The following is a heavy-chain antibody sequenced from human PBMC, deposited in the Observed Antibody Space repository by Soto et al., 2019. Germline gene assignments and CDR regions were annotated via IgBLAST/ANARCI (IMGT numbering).Heavy chain of an antibody. D-gene: IGHD6-13*01. CDR3: AKCLERFGIAADH. CDR1: VFTSSSYA. V-gene: IGHV3-23*01. J-gene: IGHJ4*02. Sequence: PGWSVRLSCAASVFTSSSYATSWVGQAPGKGLEWVSAISGSGGSTYYADTVKGRFTISRDNSKDTLYLQMNSLRAEATAVYSCAKCLERFGIAADHWGQGTLVTVSS. CDR2: ISGSGGST.